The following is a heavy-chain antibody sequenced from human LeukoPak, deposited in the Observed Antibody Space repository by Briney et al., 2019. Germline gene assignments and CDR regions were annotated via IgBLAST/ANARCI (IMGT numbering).Heavy chain of an antibody. D-gene: IGHD2-2*01. J-gene: IGHJ4*02. V-gene: IGHV3-21*01. CDR1: GFTFSTYN. Sequence: PGGSLRLSCAASGFTFSTYNMNWVRQAPGKGPEWVSSITSSSSYIYYADSVKGRFTISRDNAKNSLYLQMNSLRAEDTAVYYCARGRRRYCSSTSCYFTIFDYWGQGTLVTVSS. CDR3: ARGRRRYCSSTSCYFTIFDY. CDR2: ITSSSSYI.